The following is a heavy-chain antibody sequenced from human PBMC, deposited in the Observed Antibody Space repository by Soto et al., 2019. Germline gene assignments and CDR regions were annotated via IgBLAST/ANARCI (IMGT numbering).Heavy chain of an antibody. CDR3: ARGAQPGWSNPDY. CDR1: GGSFSGYY. V-gene: IGHV4-34*01. Sequence: PSETLSLTCGVYGGSFSGYYWSWIRQPPGKGLEWIGEINYSGSSNFNPSLKSRVTISVDPSKNQFSLKLNSVTAADTAVYYCARGAQPGWSNPDYSGQGALLTVS. CDR2: INYSGSS. D-gene: IGHD6-19*01. J-gene: IGHJ4*02.